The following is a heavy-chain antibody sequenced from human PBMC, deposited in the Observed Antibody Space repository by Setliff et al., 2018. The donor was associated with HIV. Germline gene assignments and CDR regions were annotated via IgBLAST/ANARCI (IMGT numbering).Heavy chain of an antibody. CDR2: GYYSGST. J-gene: IGHJ4*01. D-gene: IGHD5-12*01. CDR3: ARRHNDYSLYYFDS. CDR1: AGSIRSSSYY. Sequence: PSETLSLTCTVSAGSIRSSSYYWGWIRQPPGKGLEWIGSGYYSGSTYYNPSLESRVTMSANMPKNQFSLKPSFVTAADTAVYYCARRHNDYSLYYFDSWSQEALVAVSS. V-gene: IGHV4-39*01.